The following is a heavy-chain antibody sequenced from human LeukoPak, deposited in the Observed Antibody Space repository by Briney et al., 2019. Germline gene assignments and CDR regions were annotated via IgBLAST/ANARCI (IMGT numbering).Heavy chain of an antibody. CDR2: ISHDGSSE. D-gene: IGHD3-3*01. J-gene: IGHJ4*02. Sequence: PGESLRLSCAASGFTFSNYAMHWVRQAPGKGLEWGALISHDGSSEYYGDSMKGRFTISRDNSRNKFYLQMNILRAEDTAVYYCASRFEWLSSFDYWGQGTLVTVSS. CDR1: GFTFSNYA. CDR3: ASRFEWLSSFDY. V-gene: IGHV3-30*03.